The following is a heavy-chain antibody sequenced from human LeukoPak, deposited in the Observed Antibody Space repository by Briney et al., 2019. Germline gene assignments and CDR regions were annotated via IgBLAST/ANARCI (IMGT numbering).Heavy chain of an antibody. J-gene: IGHJ4*02. CDR2: IKQDGGEK. V-gene: IGHV3-7*03. D-gene: IGHD2-8*01. CDR1: GFTFSSYW. CDR3: ARTYGYCTNGVCFTHFDS. Sequence: PGGSLRLSCAASGFTFSSYWMTWVRQAPGKGLEWVANIKQDGGEKYYVDSVKGRFTISRDNAKNSLYLQMNSLRAEDTAVYYCARTYGYCTNGVCFTHFDSWGQGTLVTVSS.